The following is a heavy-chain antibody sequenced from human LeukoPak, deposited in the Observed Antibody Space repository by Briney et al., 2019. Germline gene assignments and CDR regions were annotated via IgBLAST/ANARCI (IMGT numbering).Heavy chain of an antibody. D-gene: IGHD2-2*01. Sequence: SETLSLTCTVSGGSIRSYYWSWIRQPPGKGLEWIGYIYYSGSTNYNPSLKSRVTISVDTSKNQFSLKLSSVTAADTAVYYCARGPYLLYGMDVWSQGTTVTVSS. CDR3: ARGPYLLYGMDV. V-gene: IGHV4-59*01. CDR2: IYYSGST. J-gene: IGHJ6*02. CDR1: GGSIRSYY.